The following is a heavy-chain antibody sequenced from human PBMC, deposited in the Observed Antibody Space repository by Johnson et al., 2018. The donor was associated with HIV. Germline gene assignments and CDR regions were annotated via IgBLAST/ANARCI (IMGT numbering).Heavy chain of an antibody. J-gene: IGHJ3*01. Sequence: QVQLVESGGRLVKPGGSLRLSCAASGFTFSDYYMNWIRQAPGKGLEWVSYISSSGSSIYYADSVKGRFTISRDNAENSLYLQMNSLRAEDTAVYYCAREAYYARAFDLWGQGTMVTVSS. CDR2: ISSSGSSI. V-gene: IGHV3-11*04. CDR1: GFTFSDYY. CDR3: AREAYYARAFDL. D-gene: IGHD3-3*01.